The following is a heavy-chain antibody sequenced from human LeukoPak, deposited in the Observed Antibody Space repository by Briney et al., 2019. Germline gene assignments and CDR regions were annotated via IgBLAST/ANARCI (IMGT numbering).Heavy chain of an antibody. CDR1: CGSFSGYY. Sequence: SETLSLTCAVYCGSFSGYYWSWIRQPPGKGLEWIGEINHSGSTNYNPSLKSRVTISVDTSKNQFSLKLCSVPAADTAVYYCARTRYCSGGSCYLYYYYYMDAWGKGTTVTVSS. V-gene: IGHV4-34*01. D-gene: IGHD2-15*01. J-gene: IGHJ6*03. CDR2: INHSGST. CDR3: ARTRYCSGGSCYLYYYYYMDA.